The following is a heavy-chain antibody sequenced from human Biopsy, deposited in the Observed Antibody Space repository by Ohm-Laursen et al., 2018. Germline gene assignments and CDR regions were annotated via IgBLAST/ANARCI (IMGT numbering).Heavy chain of an antibody. J-gene: IGHJ3*01. CDR2: FSHTGTT. V-gene: IGHV4-34*01. CDR3: ARGPYGDNAGAFDV. CDR1: GGSFGGYD. Sequence: SETLSLTWTVDGGSFGGYDWTWIRQPPGKGLEWVGEFSHTGTTIYNPSLKSRLTISVDKSKNHFSLRLTSVTAADTATYFCARGPYGDNAGAFDVWGQGTVVTVSS. D-gene: IGHD4/OR15-4a*01.